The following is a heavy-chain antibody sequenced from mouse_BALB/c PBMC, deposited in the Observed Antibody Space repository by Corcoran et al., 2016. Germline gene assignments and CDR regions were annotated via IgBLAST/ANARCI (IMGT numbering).Heavy chain of an antibody. CDR1: GYTFTSYV. J-gene: IGHJ4*01. CDR2: INPYNDGT. Sequence: EVQLQQSGPELVKPGASVKMSCKASGYTFTSYVMHWVKQKPGQGLEWIGYINPYNDGTKYNEKFKGKATLTSDKSSSTAYMELSSLTSEDSAAYYCARRMGKDAMDYWGQGTSVTVSS. V-gene: IGHV1S136*01. D-gene: IGHD2-1*01. CDR3: ARRMGKDAMDY.